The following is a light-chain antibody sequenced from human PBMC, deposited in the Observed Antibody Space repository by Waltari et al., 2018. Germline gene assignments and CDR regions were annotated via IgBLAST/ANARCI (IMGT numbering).Light chain of an antibody. CDR3: QHYVRLPAT. Sequence: EIVLTQSPGTLSLSPGERATLSCRASQSVGRPLAWYQLKPGQAPRLLIDGASTRATGTPDRFSGSGSGTDFSLTISRLEPEDFAVYFCQHYVRLPATFGQGTRVEV. CDR1: QSVGRP. CDR2: GAS. V-gene: IGKV3-20*01. J-gene: IGKJ1*01.